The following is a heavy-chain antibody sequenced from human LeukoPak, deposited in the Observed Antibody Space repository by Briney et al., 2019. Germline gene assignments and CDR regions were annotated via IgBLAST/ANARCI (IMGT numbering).Heavy chain of an antibody. V-gene: IGHV4-59*01. D-gene: IGHD1-1*01. CDR2: IYHSGST. Sequence: SETLSLTCTVSGGSISSYYWSWIRQAPGKGLEWIGYIYHSGSTNYNPSLKSRVTMSVDTSKNQFSLKLSSVTAADTAVYYCARAPPGRSRRQLYYFDYWGQGTLVTVSS. CDR3: ARAPPGRSRRQLYYFDY. CDR1: GGSISSYY. J-gene: IGHJ4*02.